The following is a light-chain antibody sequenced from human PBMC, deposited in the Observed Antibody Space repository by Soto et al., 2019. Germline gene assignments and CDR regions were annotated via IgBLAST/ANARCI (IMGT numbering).Light chain of an antibody. V-gene: IGKV1-39*01. J-gene: IGKJ2*01. CDR3: QQSYSTPPT. CDR2: AAS. CDR1: QSIISY. Sequence: DIQMTQSPSSLSASVGDRVTITCRTSQSIISYLNWYQQKPGKAPKLLIYAASSLQSGVPSRFSGSGSGTDFTLTISSLQPEDFATYYCQQSYSTPPTCGQGTKLEIK.